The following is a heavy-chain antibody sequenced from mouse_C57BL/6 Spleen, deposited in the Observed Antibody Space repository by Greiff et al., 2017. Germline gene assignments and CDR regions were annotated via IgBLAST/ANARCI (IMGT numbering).Heavy chain of an antibody. V-gene: IGHV2-2*01. D-gene: IGHD4-1*01. CDR2: IWSGGST. J-gene: IGHJ4*01. Sequence: VKLVESGPGLVQPSQSLSITCTVSGFSLTSYGVHWVRQSPGKGLEWLGVIWSGGSTDYNAAFISRLSISKDNSKSQVFFKMNSLQADDTAIYYCARNWEWVDAMDYGGQGTSVTVSS. CDR3: ARNWEWVDAMDY. CDR1: GFSLTSYG.